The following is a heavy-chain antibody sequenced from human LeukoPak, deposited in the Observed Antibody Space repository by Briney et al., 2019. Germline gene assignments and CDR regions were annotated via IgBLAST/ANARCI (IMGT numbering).Heavy chain of an antibody. Sequence: PGGSLRLSCAASGFPFSSYWMSWVRQAPGKGLEWVANIKQDGSEKYYVDSVKGRFTISRDNAKNSLYLQMNSLRAEDTAVYYCARVYYDSSGPFDYWGQGTLVTVSS. CDR3: ARVYYDSSGPFDY. V-gene: IGHV3-7*01. J-gene: IGHJ4*02. CDR1: GFPFSSYW. D-gene: IGHD3-22*01. CDR2: IKQDGSEK.